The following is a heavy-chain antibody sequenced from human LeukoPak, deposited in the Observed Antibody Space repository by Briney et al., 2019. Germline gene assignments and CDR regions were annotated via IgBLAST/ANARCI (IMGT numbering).Heavy chain of an antibody. CDR1: GYSFTSYW. V-gene: IGHV5-51*01. Sequence: HGESLKISCQGSGYSFTSYWIGWVRQMPGKGLEWMGIIYPGDSDTRYSPSFQGQVTISADKSISTAYLQWSSLKASDTAMYYCARRDSSSSTGGAFDIWGQGTMVTVSS. CDR2: IYPGDSDT. CDR3: ARRDSSSSTGGAFDI. D-gene: IGHD6-13*01. J-gene: IGHJ3*02.